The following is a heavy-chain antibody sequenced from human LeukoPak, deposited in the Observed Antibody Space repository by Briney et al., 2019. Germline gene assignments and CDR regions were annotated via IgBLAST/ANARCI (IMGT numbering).Heavy chain of an antibody. V-gene: IGHV4-34*01. D-gene: IGHD6-6*01. CDR3: ARGGTGIAARGGATRTKTFDY. Sequence: SETLSLTCAVYGGSFSGYYWSWIRQPPGKGLEWIGEINHSGSTNYNPSLKSRVTISVGTSKNQFSLKLSSVTAADTAVYYCARGGTGIAARGGATRTKTFDYWGQGTLVTVSS. CDR2: INHSGST. J-gene: IGHJ4*02. CDR1: GGSFSGYY.